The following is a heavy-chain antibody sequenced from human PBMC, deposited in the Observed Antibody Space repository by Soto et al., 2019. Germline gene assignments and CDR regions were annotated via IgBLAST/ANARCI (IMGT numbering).Heavy chain of an antibody. CDR3: AKGGGCSSTSCYGVLYYYYYMDV. Sequence: GGSLRLSCAASGFTFTNYGMGWVRQAPGKGLEWVSAISSRGSSTYYADSVKGRFTISRDNSQNTLYLQMNSLRAEDTAVYYCAKGGGCSSTSCYGVLYYYYYMDVWGKGTTVTVSS. CDR1: GFTFTNYG. J-gene: IGHJ6*03. D-gene: IGHD2-2*01. V-gene: IGHV3-23*01. CDR2: ISSRGSST.